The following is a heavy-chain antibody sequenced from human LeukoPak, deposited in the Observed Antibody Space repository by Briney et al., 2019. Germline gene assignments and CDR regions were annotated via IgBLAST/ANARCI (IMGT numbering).Heavy chain of an antibody. CDR1: GFTFGDYA. Sequence: PGGSLRLSCTASGFTFGDYAMSWVRQAPGKGLEWVGFIRSKAYGGTTEYAASVKGRFTISRDDSKSIAYLQMNSLKTEDTAVYYCTREEDIVVVPAAPGYWGQGTLVTVSS. V-gene: IGHV3-49*04. J-gene: IGHJ4*02. CDR2: IRSKAYGGTT. CDR3: TREEDIVVVPAAPGY. D-gene: IGHD2-2*01.